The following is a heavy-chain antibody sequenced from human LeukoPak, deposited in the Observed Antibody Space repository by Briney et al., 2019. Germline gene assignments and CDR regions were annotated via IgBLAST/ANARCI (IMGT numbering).Heavy chain of an antibody. D-gene: IGHD3-10*01. Sequence: GGSLRLSCEASEFTFSNYWMSWVRQAPGKGLEWVANVKQDGSEKYYADSVKGRFTISRDNAKNSLYLQMNSLRAEDTAVYYCARDRIWFGELPFDYWGQGTLVTVSS. J-gene: IGHJ4*02. V-gene: IGHV3-7*01. CDR3: ARDRIWFGELPFDY. CDR2: VKQDGSEK. CDR1: EFTFSNYW.